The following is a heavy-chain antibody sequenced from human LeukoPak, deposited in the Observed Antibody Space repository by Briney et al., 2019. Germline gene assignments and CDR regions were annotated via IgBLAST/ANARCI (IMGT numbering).Heavy chain of an antibody. Sequence: SETLSLTCTVSGGSISSYYWSWIRQPPGKGLEWIGYIYYSGSTNYYPSLKSRVTISVDTSKNQFSLKLSSVTAADTAVYYCARDSGGKWYSSSYYGMDVWGQGTTVTVSS. V-gene: IGHV4-59*01. CDR3: ARDSGGKWYSSSYYGMDV. J-gene: IGHJ6*02. D-gene: IGHD6-13*01. CDR2: IYYSGST. CDR1: GGSISSYY.